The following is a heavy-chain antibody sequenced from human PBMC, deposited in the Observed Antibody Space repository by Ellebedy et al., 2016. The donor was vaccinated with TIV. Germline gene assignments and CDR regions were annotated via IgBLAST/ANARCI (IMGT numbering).Heavy chain of an antibody. D-gene: IGHD2/OR15-2a*01. J-gene: IGHJ4*02. CDR1: GYTLTDLS. CDR3: AREQNEVLDY. Sequence: ASVKVSCXASGYTLTDLSMHWVRQAPGKGLEWMGGFDPEDGETIYAQKLQGRVTMTTDTSTSTAYMELRSLRSDDTAVYYCAREQNEVLDYWGQGTLVTVSS. CDR2: FDPEDGET. V-gene: IGHV1-24*01.